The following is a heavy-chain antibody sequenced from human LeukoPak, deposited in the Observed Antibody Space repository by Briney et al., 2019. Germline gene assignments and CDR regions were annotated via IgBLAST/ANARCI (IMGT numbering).Heavy chain of an antibody. CDR3: PTCAPEEGIWFDP. D-gene: IGHD6-13*01. V-gene: IGHV1-69*05. J-gene: IGHJ5*02. Sequence: SVKVSXKASGGTFSSYAISWVRQAPGQGLEWMGRIIPIFGTANYAQKFQGRVTITTDESTSTAYMELSSLRSEDTAVYYCPTCAPEEGIWFDPWGQGTLVTVSS. CDR2: IIPIFGTA. CDR1: GGTFSSYA.